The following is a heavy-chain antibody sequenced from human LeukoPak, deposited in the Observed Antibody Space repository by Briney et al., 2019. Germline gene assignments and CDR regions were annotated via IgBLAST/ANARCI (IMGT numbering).Heavy chain of an antibody. CDR3: AALAENGYNPYYYYYYMDV. CDR2: IIPIFGTA. CDR1: GGTFSSYA. V-gene: IGHV1-69*06. J-gene: IGHJ6*03. Sequence: SVKVSCKASGGTFSSYAISWVRQAPGQGLEWMGGIIPIFGTANYAQKFQGRVTITADKSTSTAYMELSSLGSEDTAVYYCAALAENGYNPYYYYYYMDVWGKGTTVTVSS. D-gene: IGHD5-24*01.